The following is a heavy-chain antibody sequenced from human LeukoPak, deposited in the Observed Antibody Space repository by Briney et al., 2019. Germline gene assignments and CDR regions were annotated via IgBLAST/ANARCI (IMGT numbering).Heavy chain of an antibody. CDR2: INPNSGGT. CDR1: GYTFTGYY. CDR3: ASYTSGSFTWTFDY. D-gene: IGHD1-26*01. J-gene: IGHJ4*02. Sequence: ASVKVSCKASGYTFTGYYMHWVRQAPGQGLEWMGWINPNSGGTNYAQKFQGRVTMTRDTSISTAYMELSRLRSDDTAVYYCASYTSGSFTWTFDYWGQGTLVTVSS. V-gene: IGHV1-2*02.